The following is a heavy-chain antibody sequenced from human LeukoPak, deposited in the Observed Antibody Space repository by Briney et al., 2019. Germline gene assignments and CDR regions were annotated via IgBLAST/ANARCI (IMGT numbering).Heavy chain of an antibody. Sequence: ASVKVSCKASGYTFTSLDINWVRQATGQGLGWMGWMNPKSGYTGSAQQFQGRVTFTRSTSISTAYMELSSLRSEDTAVYYCVRVLIAVAGPEVDYWGQGTLVTVSS. V-gene: IGHV1-8*03. CDR1: GYTFTSLD. CDR3: VRVLIAVAGPEVDY. D-gene: IGHD6-19*01. J-gene: IGHJ4*02. CDR2: MNPKSGYT.